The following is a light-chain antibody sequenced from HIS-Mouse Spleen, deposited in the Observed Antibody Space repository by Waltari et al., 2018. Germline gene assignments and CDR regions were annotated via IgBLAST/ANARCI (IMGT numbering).Light chain of an antibody. CDR1: AVPTKY. J-gene: IGLJ2*01. CDR2: EDS. Sequence: SYELTQPPAVSVSPGQTARITCYGDAVPTKYAYWYQQKSGQAPVLFIYEDSKRPSGIPERFSGSSSGTMATLTISGAQVEDEADYYCYSTDSSGNHRVFGGGTKLTVL. CDR3: YSTDSSGNHRV. V-gene: IGLV3-10*01.